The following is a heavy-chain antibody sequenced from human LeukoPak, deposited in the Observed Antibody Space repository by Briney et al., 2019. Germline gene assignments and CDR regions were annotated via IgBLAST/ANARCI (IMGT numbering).Heavy chain of an antibody. V-gene: IGHV3-20*04. J-gene: IGHJ4*02. D-gene: IGHD4-17*01. CDR1: GFTFDDYG. Sequence: GGSLRLSCAASGFTFDDYGMGWVRQAPGKGLEWVSGINWNGGSTGYADSVKGRFTISRDNAKNSLYLQMNSLRAEDTALYYCARSDYGDRYFDYWGQGTLVTVSS. CDR2: INWNGGST. CDR3: ARSDYGDRYFDY.